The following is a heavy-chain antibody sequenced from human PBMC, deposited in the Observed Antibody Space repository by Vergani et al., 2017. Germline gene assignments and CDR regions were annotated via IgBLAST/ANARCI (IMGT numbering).Heavy chain of an antibody. CDR2: IKQDESEK. D-gene: IGHD4-23*01. CDR3: ARDWTNGGSRDMDV. CDR1: GFSFSSYW. Sequence: EAQLVESGGDLVQPGGSLRLSCVGSGFSFSSYWVSWVRQAPGKGLEWVANIKQDESEKYYGDSVKGRFTISRDNAKNSVFLQMSSLRVEDTAVYYWARDWTNGGSRDMDVWGKGTTVIVSS. J-gene: IGHJ6*03. V-gene: IGHV3-7*01.